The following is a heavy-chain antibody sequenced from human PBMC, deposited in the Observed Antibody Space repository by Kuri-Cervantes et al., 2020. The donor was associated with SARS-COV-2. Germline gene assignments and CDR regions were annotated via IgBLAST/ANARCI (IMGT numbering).Heavy chain of an antibody. CDR1: GFTFSSYS. Sequence: GESLKISCAASGFTFSSYSMNWVRQAPGKGLEWLSYISNNGRIIWYADSVKGRFTISRDNAKNSLYLQMNSLRAEETAVYYCASTGWVSGGSGYYYYMDVWGKGTTVTVSS. CDR2: ISNNGRII. J-gene: IGHJ6*03. D-gene: IGHD1-1*01. V-gene: IGHV3-48*04. CDR3: ASTGWVSGGSGYYYYMDV.